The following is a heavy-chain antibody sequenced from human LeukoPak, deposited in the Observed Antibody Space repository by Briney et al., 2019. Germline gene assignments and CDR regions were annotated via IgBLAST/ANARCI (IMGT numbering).Heavy chain of an antibody. CDR1: GFTFSNYP. D-gene: IGHD2-2*01. CDR3: ARVHCSTTNCYENYFDY. V-gene: IGHV3-33*08. CDR2: IWNDGSYK. J-gene: IGHJ4*02. Sequence: HPGGSLRLSCGASGFTFSNYPIHWVPQSRVKGLEWVAVIWNDGSYKYNADSVKGRFNISRDNSKNTLYLQMNSLTAEDTAVYYCARVHCSTTNCYENYFDYWGQGTPVTVSS.